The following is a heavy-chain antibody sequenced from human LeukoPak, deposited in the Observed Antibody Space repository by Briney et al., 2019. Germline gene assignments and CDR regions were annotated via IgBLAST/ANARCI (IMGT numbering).Heavy chain of an antibody. CDR2: ISYSGST. CDR1: GGSVSSGSYY. CDR3: ARRGTGGRSFDI. V-gene: IGHV4-61*01. Sequence: SETLSLTCTVSGGSVSSGSYYWTWIRRPPGKGLEWIGYISYSGSTNFNPSLKSRVTISVDTPKNQFSLNLSSVTAADTAVYYCARRGTGGRSFDIWGQGTMVTVSS. D-gene: IGHD2-8*02. J-gene: IGHJ3*02.